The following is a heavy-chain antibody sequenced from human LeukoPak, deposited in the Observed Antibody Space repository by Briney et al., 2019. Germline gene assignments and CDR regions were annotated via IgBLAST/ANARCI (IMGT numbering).Heavy chain of an antibody. Sequence: ASVTVSCKASGHTFTGYYMHWVRQAPGQGLEWMGWINCNSGGTSYAQNFQGRVTMTRDTSISTAYMELSRLGSDDTAVYYCAREAAAGPNRHFDYWGRGTLVTVSS. J-gene: IGHJ4*02. CDR3: AREAAAGPNRHFDY. CDR2: INCNSGGT. CDR1: GHTFTGYY. V-gene: IGHV1-2*02. D-gene: IGHD6-13*01.